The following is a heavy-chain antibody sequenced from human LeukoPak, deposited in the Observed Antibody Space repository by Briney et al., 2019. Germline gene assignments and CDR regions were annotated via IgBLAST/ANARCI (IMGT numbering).Heavy chain of an antibody. Sequence: PGRSLRLSCAASGFTFSSYGMHWVRQAPGKGLEWVAVISYDGSNKYYADSVKGRFTISRDNSKNTLYLQMNSLRAEDTAVYYCAREPVAGRDYYYGMDVWGQGTTVTVSS. CDR3: AREPVAGRDYYYGMDV. V-gene: IGHV3-30*03. CDR1: GFTFSSYG. D-gene: IGHD6-19*01. CDR2: ISYDGSNK. J-gene: IGHJ6*02.